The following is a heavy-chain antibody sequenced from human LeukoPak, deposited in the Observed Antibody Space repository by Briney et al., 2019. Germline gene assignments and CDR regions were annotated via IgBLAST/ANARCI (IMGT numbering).Heavy chain of an antibody. J-gene: IGHJ5*02. V-gene: IGHV4-59*01. CDR1: GGSISSYY. CDR2: IYYSGST. D-gene: IGHD4-17*01. Sequence: PSETLSLTCTVSGGSISSYYWSWIRQPPGRGLEWIGYIYYSGSTNYNPSLKSRVTISVDTSKNQFSLKLSSVTAADTAVYYCARESPTVTTYGFDPWGQGTLVTVSS. CDR3: ARESPTVTTYGFDP.